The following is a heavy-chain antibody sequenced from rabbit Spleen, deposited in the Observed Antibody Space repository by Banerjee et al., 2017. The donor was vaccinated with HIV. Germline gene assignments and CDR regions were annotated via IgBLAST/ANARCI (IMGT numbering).Heavy chain of an antibody. CDR1: GFSLTSSDY. J-gene: IGHJ4*01. Sequence: QSLEESGGDLVKPGASLTLTCTASGFSLTSSDYMCWVRQAPGMGLEWIACINAGSSGFTYRASWAKDRFTISKTSSTTVTLQMTSLTAADTATYFCARDQAGYAGYGYTWGLWGPGTLVTVS. D-gene: IGHD6-1*01. V-gene: IGHV1S40*01. CDR2: INAGSSGFT. CDR3: ARDQAGYAGYGYTWGL.